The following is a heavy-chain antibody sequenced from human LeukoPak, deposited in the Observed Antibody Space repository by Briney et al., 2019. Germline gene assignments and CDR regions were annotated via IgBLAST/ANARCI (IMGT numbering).Heavy chain of an antibody. J-gene: IGHJ5*02. CDR2: MNPSSGNT. CDR3: AREAPKNWFDP. CDR1: GYTFTSYD. Sequence: GASVKVSCKASGYTFTSYDINWVRQATGQGLEWMGWMNPSSGNTGYAQKFQGRVTMTRNTSISTAYVELSSLRSEDMAVYYCAREAPKNWFDPWGQGTLVTVSS. V-gene: IGHV1-8*01.